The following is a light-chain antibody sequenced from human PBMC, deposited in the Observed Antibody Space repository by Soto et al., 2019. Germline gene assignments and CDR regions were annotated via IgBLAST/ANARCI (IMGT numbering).Light chain of an antibody. V-gene: IGKV3-20*01. CDR2: ETS. CDR1: QSFSSSY. J-gene: IGKJ1*01. CDR3: QQYGTSPRT. Sequence: EIVLTQSPGTLSLSPGERATLSCRARQSFSSSYLAWYQQKPGQAPRLIIYETSSRATGIPDRFSGSGAQTDFTLTISRLEPEDFAVYYCQQYGTSPRTFGQGTKVDIK.